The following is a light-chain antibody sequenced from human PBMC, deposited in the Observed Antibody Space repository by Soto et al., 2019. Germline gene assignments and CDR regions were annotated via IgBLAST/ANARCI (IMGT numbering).Light chain of an antibody. V-gene: IGKV1-8*01. Sequence: AIQVTQSPSSLSASVGDRVTITCRATQGYRSYLAWYQQKPGKAPKLLIYAASTLQSGVPSRFSGSGSGTDFTLTISCLQSEDFATYYCQQYYSYPPWTFGQGTKVDIK. CDR2: AAS. CDR1: QGYRSY. J-gene: IGKJ1*01. CDR3: QQYYSYPPWT.